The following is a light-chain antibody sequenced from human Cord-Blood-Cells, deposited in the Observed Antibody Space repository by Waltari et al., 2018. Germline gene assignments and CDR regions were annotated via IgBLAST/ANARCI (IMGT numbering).Light chain of an antibody. CDR1: QGIRND. J-gene: IGKJ4*01. V-gene: IGKV1-6*01. Sequence: AIQMTQSPSSLSASVGDRVTLTCRASQGIRNDLGWYQQQPGKAPKLLIYAASSLQSGVPSRFSGSGSGTDFTLTISSLQPEDFATYYCLQDYNYPLTFGGGTKVEIK. CDR2: AAS. CDR3: LQDYNYPLT.